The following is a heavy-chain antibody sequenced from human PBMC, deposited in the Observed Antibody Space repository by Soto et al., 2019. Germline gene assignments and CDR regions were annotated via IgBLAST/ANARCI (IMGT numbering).Heavy chain of an antibody. D-gene: IGHD1-26*01. V-gene: IGHV3-74*01. CDR2: INSDGSST. CDR1: GFTFSSYW. CDR3: ARGIVEAPEVWFDP. J-gene: IGHJ5*02. Sequence: EVQLVESGGGLVQPGGSLRLSCAASGFTFSSYWMHWVRQAPGKGQVWVSRINSDGSSTSYADSVKGRFTISRDNAKNTLYLQMNSLRAEDTAVYYCARGIVEAPEVWFDPWGQGTLVTVSS.